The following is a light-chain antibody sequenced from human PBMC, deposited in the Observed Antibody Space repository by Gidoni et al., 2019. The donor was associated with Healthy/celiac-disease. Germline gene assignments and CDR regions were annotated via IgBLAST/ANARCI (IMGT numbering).Light chain of an antibody. CDR2: KAS. V-gene: IGKV1-5*03. CDR1: QSISSW. Sequence: DIQMTQSPSTLSASVGDRVTITCRASQSISSWLAWYQQKPGKAPKLLIYKASSVESGVPSRFSGSGAGTEFTLTISSLQPDDFATYYCQQYNSYPWTFGQGTKVEIK. J-gene: IGKJ1*01. CDR3: QQYNSYPWT.